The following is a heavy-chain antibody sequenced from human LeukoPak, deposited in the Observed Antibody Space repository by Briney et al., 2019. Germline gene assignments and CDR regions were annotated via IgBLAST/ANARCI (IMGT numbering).Heavy chain of an antibody. V-gene: IGHV4-30-2*01. J-gene: IGHJ4*02. D-gene: IGHD2-15*01. CDR3: ASIYCSGGSCYVGY. CDR2: IYHSGST. CDR1: GGSISSGGYS. Sequence: SQTLSLTCAVSGGSISSGGYSWSWIRQPPGKGLEWIGYIYHSGSTYYNPSPKSRVTISVDRSKNQFSLKLSSVTAADTAVYYCASIYCSGGSCYVGYWGQGTLVTVSS.